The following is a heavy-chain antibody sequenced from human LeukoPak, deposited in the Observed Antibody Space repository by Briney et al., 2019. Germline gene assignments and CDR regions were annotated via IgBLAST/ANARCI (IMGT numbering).Heavy chain of an antibody. J-gene: IGHJ4*02. CDR1: GITLSNYG. Sequence: GGSLRLSCAVSGITLSNYGMSWVRQAPGKGLEWVAGSSDSGGRTNYADSVKGRFTSSRDNPKNPLYLQMNSLRAEDTAVYFCAKRGVVIRVILVGFHKEAYYFDSWGQGALVTVSS. V-gene: IGHV3-23*01. D-gene: IGHD3-22*01. CDR3: AKRGVVIRVILVGFHKEAYYFDS. CDR2: SSDSGGRT.